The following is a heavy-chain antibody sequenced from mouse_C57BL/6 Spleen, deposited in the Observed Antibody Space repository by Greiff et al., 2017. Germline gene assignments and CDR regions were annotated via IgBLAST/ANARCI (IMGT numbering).Heavy chain of an antibody. CDR3: TRDYYKYFDV. CDR1: GFNIKDDY. J-gene: IGHJ1*03. Sequence: EVQLQESGAELVRPGASVKLSCTASGFNIKDDYMHWVKQRPEQGLEWIGWIDPENGDTEYASKFQGKATITADTSSNTAYLQLSSLTSEDTAVYYCTRDYYKYFDVWGTGTTVTVSS. CDR2: IDPENGDT. D-gene: IGHD2-12*01. V-gene: IGHV14-4*01.